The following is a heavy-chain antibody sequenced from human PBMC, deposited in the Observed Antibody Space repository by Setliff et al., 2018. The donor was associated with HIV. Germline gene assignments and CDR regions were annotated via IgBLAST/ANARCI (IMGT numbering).Heavy chain of an antibody. CDR1: GGSISSSSYY. CDR2: IYYSGSA. Sequence: PSETLSLTCTVSGGSISSSSYYWGWIRQPPGKGLEWIGNIYYSGSAYYNPSLKSRVTISVDTSKNQLSLKLSSVTAADTAVYYCARLKLSGVIDYWGQGTLVTVSS. D-gene: IGHD2-8*01. V-gene: IGHV4-39*01. J-gene: IGHJ4*02. CDR3: ARLKLSGVIDY.